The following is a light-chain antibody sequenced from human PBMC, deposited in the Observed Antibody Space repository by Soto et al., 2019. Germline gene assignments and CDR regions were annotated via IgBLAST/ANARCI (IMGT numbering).Light chain of an antibody. CDR3: QRSGSSPWT. V-gene: IGKV3-20*01. J-gene: IGKJ1*01. CDR2: GAS. Sequence: EIVLTQSPGTLSLSPGERATLSCRASQSVSIRYLAWYQQKPGQAPRLLIYGASNRATSVPDRFSGSGSGTDFTLTITRLEPEDFAVYYCQRSGSSPWTFGQGTKVEIK. CDR1: QSVSIRY.